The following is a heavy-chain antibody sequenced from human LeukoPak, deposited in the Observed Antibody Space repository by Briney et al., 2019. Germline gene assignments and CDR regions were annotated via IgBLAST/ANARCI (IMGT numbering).Heavy chain of an antibody. V-gene: IGHV4-59*11. J-gene: IGHJ6*03. CDR3: ARTISSSNFYYYYMDV. CDR2: IYYSGGT. D-gene: IGHD2-2*01. Sequence: SETLSLTCTVSGGSTSSHYWSWIRQPPGKGLEWIGYIYYSGGTNYNPSLKSRVTISVDTSKNQFSLKLSSVTAADTAVYSCARTISSSNFYYYYMDVWGKGTTVTVSS. CDR1: GGSTSSHY.